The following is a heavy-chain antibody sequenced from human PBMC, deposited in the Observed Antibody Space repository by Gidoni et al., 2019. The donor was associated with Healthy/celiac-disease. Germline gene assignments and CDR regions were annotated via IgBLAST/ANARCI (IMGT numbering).Heavy chain of an antibody. J-gene: IGHJ4*02. V-gene: IGHV3-30-3*01. CDR2: ISYDGSNK. Sequence: QVQLVESGGGVGKPGRPLRLSCAASGFTVSSYAMHWVRQAPGKGLEWVAVISYDGSNKYYADSVKGRFTISRDNSKNTLYLQMNSLRAEDTAVYYCAREEAYFGVVPNYYFDYWGQGTLVTVSS. CDR3: AREEAYFGVVPNYYFDY. CDR1: GFTVSSYA. D-gene: IGHD3-3*01.